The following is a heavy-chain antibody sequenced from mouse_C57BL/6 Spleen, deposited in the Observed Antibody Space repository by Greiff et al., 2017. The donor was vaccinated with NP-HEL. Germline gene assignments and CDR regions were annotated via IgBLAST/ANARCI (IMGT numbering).Heavy chain of an antibody. V-gene: IGHV1-26*01. CDR1: GYTFTDYY. Sequence: VQLQQSGPELVKPGASVKISCKASGYTFTDYYMNWVKQSHGKSLEWIGDINPNNGGTSYNQKFKGKATLTVDKSSSTAYMELRSLTSEDAAVYYCARRTPNFDYWGQGTTLTVSS. J-gene: IGHJ2*01. CDR2: INPNNGGT. CDR3: ARRTPNFDY.